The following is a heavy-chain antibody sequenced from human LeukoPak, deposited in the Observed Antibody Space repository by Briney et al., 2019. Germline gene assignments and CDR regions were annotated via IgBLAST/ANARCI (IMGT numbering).Heavy chain of an antibody. CDR3: ARAFGFGGPFYYYYGMDV. CDR1: GFTFSSYA. Sequence: GGSLRLSCAASGFTFSSYAMSWVRQAPGKGLEWVSAISGSGGSTYYADSVKGRFTISRDNSKNTLYLQMNSLRAEDTAVYYCARAFGFGGPFYYYYGMDVWGQGTAVTVSS. J-gene: IGHJ6*02. V-gene: IGHV3-23*01. CDR2: ISGSGGST. D-gene: IGHD3-10*01.